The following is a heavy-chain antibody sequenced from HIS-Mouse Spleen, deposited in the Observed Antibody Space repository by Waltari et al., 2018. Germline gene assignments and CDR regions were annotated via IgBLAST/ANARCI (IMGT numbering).Heavy chain of an antibody. V-gene: IGHV3-30-3*01. CDR1: GLNFSSYA. CDR3: ARRRSYFDY. CDR2: ISYDGSNK. Sequence: QVQLVEAGGGVVQPGRSLRRCCAGSGLNFSSYAMPWVRQAPGKGLEWVAVISYDGSNKYYADSVKGRFTISRDNSKNTLYLQMNSLRAEDTAVYYCARRRSYFDYWGQGTLVTVSS. J-gene: IGHJ4*02.